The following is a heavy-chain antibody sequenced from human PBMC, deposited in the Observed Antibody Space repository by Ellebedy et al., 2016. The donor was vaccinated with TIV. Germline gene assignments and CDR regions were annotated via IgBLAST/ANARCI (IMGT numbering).Heavy chain of an antibody. V-gene: IGHV3-72*01. CDR2: TRDKANSYTT. D-gene: IGHD4-17*01. CDR1: GFTFSDHY. J-gene: IGHJ5*02. Sequence: GGSLRLSXAASGFTFSDHYMDWVRQAPGKGREWVGRTRDKANSYTTEYAASVKGRFTISRDDSKNSLYLQMNSLKTEDTAVYYCARVRSSYGDYWFDPWGQGTLVTVSS. CDR3: ARVRSSYGDYWFDP.